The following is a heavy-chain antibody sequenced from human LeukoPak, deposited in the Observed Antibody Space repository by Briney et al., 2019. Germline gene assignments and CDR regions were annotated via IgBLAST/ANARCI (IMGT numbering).Heavy chain of an antibody. J-gene: IGHJ4*02. CDR2: IYYSGST. Sequence: SETLSLTCTVSGGSISSYYWSWIRQPPGKGLEWIGYIYYSGSTNYNPSLKSRVTISVDTSKNQFSLKLSSVTAADTAVYYCARGYSYGYPHFDYWGQGTLVTVSS. CDR1: GGSISSYY. CDR3: ARGYSYGYPHFDY. V-gene: IGHV4-59*01. D-gene: IGHD5-18*01.